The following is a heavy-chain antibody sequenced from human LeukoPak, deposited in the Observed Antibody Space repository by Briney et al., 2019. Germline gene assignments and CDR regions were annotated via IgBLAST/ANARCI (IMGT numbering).Heavy chain of an antibody. CDR1: GYTFTGYY. CDR2: INPSNGGT. D-gene: IGHD1-20*01. CDR3: ARGLTGTAYSFDY. J-gene: IGHJ4*02. V-gene: IGHV1-2*06. Sequence: EASVKVSCKASGYTFTGYYMHWVRQAPGQGLEWMGRINPSNGGTNYAQKFQGRVTMTRDTSISTVYMELSRLTSDDTAVYYCARGLTGTAYSFDYWGQGTLVTVSS.